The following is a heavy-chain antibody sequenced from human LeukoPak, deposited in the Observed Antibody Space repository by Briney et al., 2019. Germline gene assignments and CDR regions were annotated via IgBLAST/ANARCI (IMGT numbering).Heavy chain of an antibody. D-gene: IGHD2-21*02. V-gene: IGHV3-11*01. Sequence: PGGSLRHSHAPSWFTLNLYYMMWIPEPPEGSVVCCSYISSSGSTIYYADSVQGRFTIFRDNANNSPYMQMNSLRAEDTAVYYCAGASVETAYSFHPWGQGTLVTVS. CDR3: AGASVETAYSFHP. CDR1: WFTLNLYY. CDR2: ISSSGSTI. J-gene: IGHJ1*01.